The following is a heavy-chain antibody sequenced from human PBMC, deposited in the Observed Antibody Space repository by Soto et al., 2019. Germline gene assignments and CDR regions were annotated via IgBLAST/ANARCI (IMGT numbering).Heavy chain of an antibody. Sequence: EVQLVESGGGLIQPGGSLRLSCAASGFTVSDNYMSWVRQAPGKGLEWVAIVFSGGNTYHADSVKGRFTVSRDKSKNTLDLQMNSLRADDTAVYYLAKGDFDCWGQGTLVTVSS. CDR2: VFSGGNT. D-gene: IGHD3-16*01. V-gene: IGHV3-53*01. CDR3: AKGDFDC. J-gene: IGHJ4*02. CDR1: GFTVSDNY.